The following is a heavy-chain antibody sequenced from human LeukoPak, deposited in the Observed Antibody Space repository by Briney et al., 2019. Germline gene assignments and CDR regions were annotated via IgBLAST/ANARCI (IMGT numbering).Heavy chain of an antibody. V-gene: IGHV3-30*02. Sequence: GGSLRLSCAASGFTFSSYGMHWVRQAPGKGLEWVAFIRYDGSNKYYADSVKGRFTISRDNSKNTLYLQMNSLRAEDTAVYYCAKIPNYYGSGSYDYWGQGTLVTVSS. CDR1: GFTFSSYG. D-gene: IGHD3-10*01. CDR3: AKIPNYYGSGSYDY. CDR2: IRYDGSNK. J-gene: IGHJ4*02.